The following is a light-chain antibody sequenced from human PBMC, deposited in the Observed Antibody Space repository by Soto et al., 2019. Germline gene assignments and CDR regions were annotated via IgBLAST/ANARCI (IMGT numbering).Light chain of an antibody. V-gene: IGKV3-11*01. J-gene: IGKJ4*01. CDR2: DAS. CDR3: QQRNSWPLT. CDR1: QSISNY. Sequence: EIVLTQSPGTLSLSPGERATLSCRASQSISNYLAWYQQKPGQAPRLLMCDASNRATGIPARFSGSGSGTDFTLTISSLEPEDFAVYYCQQRNSWPLTFGGGTNVEIK.